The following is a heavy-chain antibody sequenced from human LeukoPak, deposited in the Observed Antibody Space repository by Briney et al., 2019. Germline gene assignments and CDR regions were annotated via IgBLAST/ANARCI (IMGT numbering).Heavy chain of an antibody. CDR3: ARGLWWYFDY. CDR2: IIPIFGTA. J-gene: IGHJ4*02. D-gene: IGHD2-15*01. V-gene: IGHV1-69*13. Sequence: SVKVPCRASGGTFSSYAISWVRQAPGQGLEWMGGIIPIFGTANYAQKFQGRVTITADESTSTAYMELSSLRSEDTAVYYCARGLWWYFDYWGQGTLVTVSS. CDR1: GGTFSSYA.